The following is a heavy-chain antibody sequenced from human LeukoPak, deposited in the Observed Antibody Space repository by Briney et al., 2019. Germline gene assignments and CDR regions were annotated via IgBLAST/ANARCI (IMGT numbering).Heavy chain of an antibody. D-gene: IGHD3-9*01. CDR3: ASARVGSTGYNPLDI. V-gene: IGHV3-7*02. Sequence: PGGSLRLSCAASGFTFSSYWMNWVRQAPGKGLVWVAHIKKDGSEKYYADSVKGRFTISRDNAKNSLHLQMNSLRAEDTAVYYCASARVGSTGYNPLDIWGQGTLVTVSS. CDR1: GFTFSSYW. J-gene: IGHJ3*02. CDR2: IKKDGSEK.